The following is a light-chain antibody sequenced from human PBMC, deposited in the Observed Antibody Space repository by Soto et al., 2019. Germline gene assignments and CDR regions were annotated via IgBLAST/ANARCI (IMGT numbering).Light chain of an antibody. J-gene: IGLJ1*01. CDR3: QSYDSSLLYV. Sequence: QSVLTQPPSVSGAPGQRVTISCTGSTSNIGAVYDVHWYQQLPGTAPKLLIYGNNNRPSGVPDRFSGSKSGTSASLAITGLQAEDEADYYCQSYDSSLLYVFGTGTKGTVL. CDR1: TSNIGAVYD. CDR2: GNN. V-gene: IGLV1-40*01.